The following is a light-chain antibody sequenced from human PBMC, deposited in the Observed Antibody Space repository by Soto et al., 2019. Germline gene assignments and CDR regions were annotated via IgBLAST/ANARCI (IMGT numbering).Light chain of an antibody. V-gene: IGKV3-15*01. CDR3: QQYGSSRT. CDR2: GAS. Sequence: DTVMTQSPATLSVSPGERATVSCTASQSLSSNLAWYQQKPGQAPRLLIIGASERVTGIPARFSGSGSGTEFTLSISSLEPEDFAVYYCQQYGSSRTFGQGTKVDNK. CDR1: QSLSSN. J-gene: IGKJ1*01.